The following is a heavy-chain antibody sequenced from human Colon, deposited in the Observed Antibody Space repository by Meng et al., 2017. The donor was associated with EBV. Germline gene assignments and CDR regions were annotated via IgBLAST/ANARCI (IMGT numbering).Heavy chain of an antibody. CDR2: IYYSGST. Sequence: QVALQEPGPGLVKPSQTLSLTCTVSGGSVSSGGYYWTWIRQHPGKGLEWFGHIYYSGSTFYNPSLKRRVIISIDTSKNQFSLNLRSVTAADTAVYYCARVSSGWDYFDYWGQGTLVTVSS. D-gene: IGHD6-19*01. V-gene: IGHV4-31*03. CDR3: ARVSSGWDYFDY. CDR1: GGSVSSGGYY. J-gene: IGHJ4*02.